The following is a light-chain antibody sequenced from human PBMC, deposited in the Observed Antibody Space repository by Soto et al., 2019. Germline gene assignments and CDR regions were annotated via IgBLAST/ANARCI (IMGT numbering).Light chain of an antibody. J-gene: IGKJ1*01. CDR3: QQYGTSRT. CDR2: GIS. V-gene: IGKV3-20*01. Sequence: EIVLTQSPGTLSLSPGERATLSCRASQSVSSNYLAWYQQKSGQAPRLLIYGISSRATGIPDRLSGSGSGTDFTLTISRLEPEDFAVYYCQQYGTSRTFGQGTKVDIK. CDR1: QSVSSNY.